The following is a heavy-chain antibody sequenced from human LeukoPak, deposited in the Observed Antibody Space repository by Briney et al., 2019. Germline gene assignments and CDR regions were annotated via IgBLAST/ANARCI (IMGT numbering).Heavy chain of an antibody. CDR3: ARDLSVNYYYYYMDV. J-gene: IGHJ6*03. CDR1: GGSISSYY. Sequence: SETLSLTCTVSGGSISSYYWSWIRQPAGKGLEWIGRIYTSGSTNYNPSLKSRVTMSVDTSKNQFSLKLSSVTAADTAVYYCARDLSVNYYYYYMDVWGKGTTVTVSS. CDR2: IYTSGST. D-gene: IGHD4-11*01. V-gene: IGHV4-4*07.